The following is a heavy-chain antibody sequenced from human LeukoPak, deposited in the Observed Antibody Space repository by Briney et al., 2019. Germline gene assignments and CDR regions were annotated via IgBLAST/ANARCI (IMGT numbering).Heavy chain of an antibody. D-gene: IGHD1-26*01. Sequence: SETLSLTCAVYGVSFSGYYRSWIRQPPGKGLEWIGEINHSGSTNYNPSLKSRVTISVDTSKNQFSLKLSSVTAADTAVYYCARGSGSYSLYYFDYWGQGTLVTVSS. CDR1: GVSFSGYY. V-gene: IGHV4-34*01. J-gene: IGHJ4*02. CDR3: ARGSGSYSLYYFDY. CDR2: INHSGST.